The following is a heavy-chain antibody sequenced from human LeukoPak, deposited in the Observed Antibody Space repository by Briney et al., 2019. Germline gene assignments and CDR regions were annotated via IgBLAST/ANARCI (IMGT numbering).Heavy chain of an antibody. Sequence: PGGSLRLSCAASGFTVSSNYMSWVRQAPGKGLEWVSVIYSGGSTYYADSVKGRFTISRDNSKNTLYLQMNSLRAEDTAVYYCARVRAEAGIVVVPAARPRGAFDIWGQGTMVTVSS. CDR2: IYSGGST. J-gene: IGHJ3*02. CDR1: GFTVSSNY. V-gene: IGHV3-66*01. D-gene: IGHD2-2*01. CDR3: ARVRAEAGIVVVPAARPRGAFDI.